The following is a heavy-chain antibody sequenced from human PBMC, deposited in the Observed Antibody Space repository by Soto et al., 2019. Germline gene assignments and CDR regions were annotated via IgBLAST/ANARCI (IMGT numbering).Heavy chain of an antibody. V-gene: IGHV4-31*02. CDR3: ARVERYFDWLLGKGAFDI. J-gene: IGHJ3*02. D-gene: IGHD3-9*01. CDR1: GGSISSGGYC. Sequence: PSETLSLTCTVSGGSISSGGYCWSWIRQHPGKGLEWIGYIYYSGSTYYNPSLKSRVTISVDTSKNQFSLKLSSVTAADTAVYYCARVERYFDWLLGKGAFDIWGQGTMVTVSS. CDR2: IYYSGST.